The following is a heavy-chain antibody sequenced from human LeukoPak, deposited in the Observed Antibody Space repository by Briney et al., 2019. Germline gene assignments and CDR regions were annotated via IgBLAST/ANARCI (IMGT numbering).Heavy chain of an antibody. J-gene: IGHJ5*02. CDR3: ARDCQDSSSWHYWAPSPRWFDP. CDR2: ISYDGSNR. D-gene: IGHD6-13*01. CDR1: GFTFSSYA. Sequence: GGSLRLSCAASGFTFSSYAMHWVRQAPGKGLEWVAVISYDGSNRYYADSVKGRFTISRDNSKNTLYLQMNSLRAEDTAVYYCARDCQDSSSWHYWAPSPRWFDPWGQGTLVTVSS. V-gene: IGHV3-30-3*01.